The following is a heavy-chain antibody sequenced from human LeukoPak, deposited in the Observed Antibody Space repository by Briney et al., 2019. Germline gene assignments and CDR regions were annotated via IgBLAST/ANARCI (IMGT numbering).Heavy chain of an antibody. Sequence: ASVTVSCTASGYTFTIYAMHWVRQAPGQRLEWMGWINAGNGNTKYSQKFQGRVTITRDTSASTAYMELSSLRSEDTAVYYRARSSGYSYGYDYWGQGTLVTVSS. J-gene: IGHJ4*02. CDR2: INAGNGNT. V-gene: IGHV1-3*01. CDR3: ARSSGYSYGYDY. D-gene: IGHD5-18*01. CDR1: GYTFTIYA.